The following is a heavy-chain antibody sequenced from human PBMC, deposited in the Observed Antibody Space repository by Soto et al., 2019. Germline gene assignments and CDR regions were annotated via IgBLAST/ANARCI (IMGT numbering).Heavy chain of an antibody. D-gene: IGHD2-21*01. CDR1: GGTFSSYA. CDR2: IIPIFSTP. J-gene: IGHJ4*02. Sequence: SVRVSCKASGGTFSSYAISWVRQAPGQGLEWMGGIIPIFSTPNYAQKFQGGVTITADESTSTVYMELSRLKSDDTAVYFCATDPHSDVSNPFWGQAPLVTVSS. CDR3: ATDPHSDVSNPF. V-gene: IGHV1-69*13.